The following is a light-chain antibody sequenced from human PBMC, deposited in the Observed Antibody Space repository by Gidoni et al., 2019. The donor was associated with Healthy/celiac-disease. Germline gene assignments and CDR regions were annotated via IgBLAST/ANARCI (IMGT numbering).Light chain of an antibody. CDR2: WAS. V-gene: IGKV4-1*01. CDR3: KQYYNTPRT. CDR1: RSVFYSPNNKNY. J-gene: IGKJ1*01. Sequence: DVVMIQSPDLLAVSLGEKATTNCKSSRSVFYSPNNKNYLAWYQQKPGQPPKLLIYWASTRESGVPDRFSGSGSGTDFTLTISSVQAEDVAVYYCKQYYNTPRTFXQXTRVXIK.